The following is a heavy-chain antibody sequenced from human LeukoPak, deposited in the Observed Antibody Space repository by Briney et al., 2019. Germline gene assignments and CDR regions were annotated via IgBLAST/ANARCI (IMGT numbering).Heavy chain of an antibody. D-gene: IGHD6-6*01. J-gene: IGHJ3*02. V-gene: IGHV4-39*07. CDR2: VYYSGTT. Sequence: SETLSLTCSVSGGSISLSYYYWGWIRQPPGKALEWIGSVYYSGTTSYNPSLKSRVTISVDMSKNHFSLKLSSVTAADTAVYYCARRGPRAGAFDIWGQGTMVTVSS. CDR1: GGSISLSYYY. CDR3: ARRGPRAGAFDI.